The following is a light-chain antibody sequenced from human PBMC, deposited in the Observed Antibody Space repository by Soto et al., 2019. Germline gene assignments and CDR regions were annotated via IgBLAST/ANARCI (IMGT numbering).Light chain of an antibody. V-gene: IGKV1-5*01. CDR3: QHYNSYPWT. CDR1: QSITNW. J-gene: IGKJ1*01. Sequence: DIQMTQSPSTLSASVGDRVTITCRASQSITNWLAWYQQKPGKAPKLLIYDAYNLESGVPSRFSGSGSGTEFTLTISSLQPDDFATYYCQHYNSYPWTFGQGTKVEIK. CDR2: DAY.